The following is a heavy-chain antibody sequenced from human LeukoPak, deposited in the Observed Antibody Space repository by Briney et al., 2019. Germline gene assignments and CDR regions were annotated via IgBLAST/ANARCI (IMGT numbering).Heavy chain of an antibody. V-gene: IGHV5-51*01. CDR2: IYPGDSDT. Sequence: GESPKISCKGSGYSFTSYWIGLVRQIPGKGLELVGIIYPGDSDTRYSPSFQGQVTISADNSISTVYLQWSSLKASDTAMYYCARRRGTSGDYWGQGTLVTVSS. J-gene: IGHJ4*02. D-gene: IGHD1-1*01. CDR3: ARRRGTSGDY. CDR1: GYSFTSYW.